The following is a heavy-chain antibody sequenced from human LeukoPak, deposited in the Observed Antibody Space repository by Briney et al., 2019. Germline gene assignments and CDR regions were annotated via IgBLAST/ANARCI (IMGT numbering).Heavy chain of an antibody. V-gene: IGHV4-34*01. CDR2: INHSGST. D-gene: IGHD5-18*01. CDR1: GGSFSGYY. Sequence: SETLSLTCAVYGGSFSGYYWSWIRQPPGKGLEWIGEINHSGSTNYNPSLKSRVTISVDTSKNQFSLKLSSVTAADTAVYYCARVRRGYSYGYGPYYFDYWGQGTLVTVSS. CDR3: ARVRRGYSYGYGPYYFDY. J-gene: IGHJ4*02.